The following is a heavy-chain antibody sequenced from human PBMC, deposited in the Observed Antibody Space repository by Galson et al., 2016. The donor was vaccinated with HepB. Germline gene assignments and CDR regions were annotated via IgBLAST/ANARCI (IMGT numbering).Heavy chain of an antibody. J-gene: IGHJ4*02. Sequence: SLRLSCAASGFNFLSYGMHWVRQAPGKGLEWVAVTWFDGNYKDYAESVKGRITVSRDNTKNTLSLQLDSLRAEDTAVYHCARSREYFGSGSYLDYWGQGTLVIVSS. V-gene: IGHV3-33*01. D-gene: IGHD3-10*01. CDR3: ARSREYFGSGSYLDY. CDR2: TWFDGNYK. CDR1: GFNFLSYG.